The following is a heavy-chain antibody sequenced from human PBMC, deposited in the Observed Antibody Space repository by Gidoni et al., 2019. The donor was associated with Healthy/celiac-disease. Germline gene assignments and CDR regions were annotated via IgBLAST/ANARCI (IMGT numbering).Heavy chain of an antibody. V-gene: IGHV3-21*01. Sequence: EVQLVESGGGLVKPGGSVRLSCAASGFTFSSYSMNWVRQAPGKGLEWVSSISSSSSYIYYADSVKGRFTISRDNAKNSLYLQMNSLRAEDTAVYYCARDWNDYGGNGSENAFDIWGQGTMVTVSS. CDR2: ISSSSSYI. J-gene: IGHJ3*02. D-gene: IGHD4-17*01. CDR1: GFTFSSYS. CDR3: ARDWNDYGGNGSENAFDI.